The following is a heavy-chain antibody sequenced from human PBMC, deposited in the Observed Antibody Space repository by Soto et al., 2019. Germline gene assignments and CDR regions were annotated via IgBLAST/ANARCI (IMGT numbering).Heavy chain of an antibody. D-gene: IGHD1-26*01. V-gene: IGHV1-18*01. CDR3: ARADVGAQTSDAFDI. CDR2: ISAYNGNT. J-gene: IGHJ3*02. Sequence: ASVKVSCKASGYTFTSYGISWVRQAPGQGLEWMGWISAYNGNTNYAQKLQGRVTMTPDTSTSTAYMELRSLRSDDTAVYYCARADVGAQTSDAFDIWGQGTMVTVSS. CDR1: GYTFTSYG.